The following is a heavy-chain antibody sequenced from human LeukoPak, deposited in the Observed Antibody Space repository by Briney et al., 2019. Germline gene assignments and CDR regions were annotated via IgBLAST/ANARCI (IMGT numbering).Heavy chain of an antibody. Sequence: ASVKVSCKVSGYTLTELSVHWVRQAPGKGLEWMGSFDPEDGERIYAQKFQGRVTMTEDTSTDTAYMELSSLRSEDTAVYYCATVVQQLVLALDYWGQGTLVTVSS. D-gene: IGHD6-13*01. CDR2: FDPEDGER. V-gene: IGHV1-24*01. CDR1: GYTLTELS. J-gene: IGHJ4*02. CDR3: ATVVQQLVLALDY.